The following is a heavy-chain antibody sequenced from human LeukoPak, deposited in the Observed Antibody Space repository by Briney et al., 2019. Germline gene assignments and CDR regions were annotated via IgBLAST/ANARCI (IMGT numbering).Heavy chain of an antibody. CDR2: IYYSGST. J-gene: IGHJ4*02. Sequence: SETLSLTCTVSGGSISSSSYYWGWIRQPPGKGLEWIGSIYYSGSTYYNPSLKSRVTISVDTSKNQFSLKLSSVTAADTAVCYCARDYYDSSGYYPDYWGQGTLVTVSS. CDR3: ARDYYDSSGYYPDY. V-gene: IGHV4-39*07. CDR1: GGSISSSSYY. D-gene: IGHD3-22*01.